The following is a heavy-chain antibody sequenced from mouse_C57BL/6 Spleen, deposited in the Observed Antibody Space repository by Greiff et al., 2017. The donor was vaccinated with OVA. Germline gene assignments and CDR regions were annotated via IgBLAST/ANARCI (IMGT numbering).Heavy chain of an antibody. CDR3: ARDGYHLYWYFDV. CDR1: GFTFSDYY. D-gene: IGHD2-2*01. Sequence: EVKVEESEGGLVQPGSSMKLSCTASGFTFSDYYMAWVRQVPEKGLEWVANINYDGSSTYYLDSLKSRFIISRDNAKNILYLQMSSLKSEDTATYYCARDGYHLYWYFDVWGTGTTVTVSS. CDR2: INYDGSST. V-gene: IGHV5-16*01. J-gene: IGHJ1*03.